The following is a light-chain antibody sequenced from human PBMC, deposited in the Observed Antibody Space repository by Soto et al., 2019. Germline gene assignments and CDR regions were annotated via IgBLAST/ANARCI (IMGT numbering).Light chain of an antibody. Sequence: QLVLTQPPSASGTPGQRVTISCSGSSSNIGSNTVNWYQQLPGTAPKLLIYSNNQRPSGVPDRFSGSKSGTSASLAISGLQSEDEADYYCAAWDASLNGWVFGGGTQLTVL. CDR3: AAWDASLNGWV. J-gene: IGLJ3*02. V-gene: IGLV1-44*01. CDR1: SSNIGSNT. CDR2: SNN.